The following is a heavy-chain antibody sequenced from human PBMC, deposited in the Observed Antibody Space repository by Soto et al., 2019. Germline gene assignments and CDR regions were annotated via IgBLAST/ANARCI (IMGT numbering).Heavy chain of an antibody. CDR1: GASVSTGY. Sequence: QIQLQVSGPELVKPSETLSLTCTVSGASVSTGYCSWIRQPPGKGLEWIGFMYFGGSFNYNPSLTSRATISVETSKNQFSMKMTSVTAADTAVYYCARSYYDSTGFAVDPWGQGTLVTVSS. J-gene: IGHJ5*02. V-gene: IGHV4-59*02. CDR2: MYFGGSF. CDR3: ARSYYDSTGFAVDP. D-gene: IGHD3-22*01.